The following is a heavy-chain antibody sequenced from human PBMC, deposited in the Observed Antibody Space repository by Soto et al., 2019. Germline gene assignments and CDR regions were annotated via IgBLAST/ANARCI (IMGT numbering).Heavy chain of an antibody. V-gene: IGHV1-69*06. J-gene: IGHJ6*02. CDR2: IIPIFGTA. CDR1: GGTFSSYA. D-gene: IGHD3-10*01. CDR3: ASRGVIHHGMDV. Sequence: SVKVSCKASGGTFSSYAISWVLQAPGQGLEWMGGIIPIFGTANYAQKFQGRVTITADKSTSTAYMELSSLRSEDTAVYYCASRGVIHHGMDVWGQGTTVTVSS.